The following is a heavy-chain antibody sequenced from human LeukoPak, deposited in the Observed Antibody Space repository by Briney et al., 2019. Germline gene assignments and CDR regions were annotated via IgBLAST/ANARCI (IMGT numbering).Heavy chain of an antibody. D-gene: IGHD3-16*01. CDR1: GGSISSGDYY. Sequence: SQTLSLTCTVSGGSISSGDYYWSWIRQPPGKGLEWIGYIYYSGSTYYNPSLKSRVTISVDTSKNQFSLKLSSVTAADTAVYYCARVPFSMITFGGPSYYFDYWGQGTLVTVSS. CDR2: IYYSGST. V-gene: IGHV4-30-4*01. CDR3: ARVPFSMITFGGPSYYFDY. J-gene: IGHJ4*02.